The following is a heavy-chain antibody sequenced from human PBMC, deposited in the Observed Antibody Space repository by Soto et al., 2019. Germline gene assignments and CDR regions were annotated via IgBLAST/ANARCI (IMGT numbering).Heavy chain of an antibody. J-gene: IGHJ5*02. CDR2: ISWNSGSI. D-gene: IGHD2-2*01. CDR3: ARESAALNWFDP. Sequence: GGSLRLSCAASGFTFVDYAVHWVRQVPGKGLEWVSGISWNSGSIAYADSVKGRFTISRDNAKNSLYLQMNSLRDEDTAVYYCARESAALNWFDPWGQGTLVTVSS. CDR1: GFTFVDYA. V-gene: IGHV3-9*01.